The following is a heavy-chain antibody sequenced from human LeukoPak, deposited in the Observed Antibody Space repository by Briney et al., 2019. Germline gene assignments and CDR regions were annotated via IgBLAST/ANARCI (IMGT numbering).Heavy chain of an antibody. J-gene: IGHJ4*02. CDR2: ISYDGSNK. Sequence: PGGSLRLSCAASGFTSSSYAMHWVRQAPGRGLEWVAVISYDGSNKYYADSVKGRFTISRDNSKNTLYLQMNSLRAEDTAVYYCARSLNGGIAAAVDYWGQGTLVTVSS. CDR3: ARSLNGGIAAAVDY. D-gene: IGHD6-13*01. CDR1: GFTSSSYA. V-gene: IGHV3-30*04.